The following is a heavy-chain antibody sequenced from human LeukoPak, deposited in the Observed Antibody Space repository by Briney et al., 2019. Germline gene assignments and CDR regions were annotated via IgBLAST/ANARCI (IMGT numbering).Heavy chain of an antibody. CDR1: GFTFRYYA. CDR2: ISRGSDEI. Sequence: GGSLRLSCAASGFTFRYYAMTWVRQAPGKGLEWVSYISRGSDEIRYADSVRGRFTISRDNAKNSLSLQMNNLRADDAAVYYCARDPHSGLTRFWGGQGTLVTVSP. V-gene: IGHV3-48*01. D-gene: IGHD3-16*01. CDR3: ARDPHSGLTRFW. J-gene: IGHJ4*02.